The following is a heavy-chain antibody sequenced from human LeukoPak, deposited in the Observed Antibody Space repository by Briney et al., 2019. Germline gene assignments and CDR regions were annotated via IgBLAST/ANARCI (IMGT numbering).Heavy chain of an antibody. J-gene: IGHJ4*02. V-gene: IGHV3-15*07. CDR3: AKDHSSTSVGWRAIGSDY. CDR2: ILSKAGGETT. D-gene: IGHD6-6*01. CDR1: GFTFSNGW. Sequence: GGSLRLSCVGSGFTFSNGWMNWVRQAPGKGPEWVGRILSKAGGETTDYAAPVKGRFIISRDDSKNTLYLQMNSLRAEDTAVYYCAKDHSSTSVGWRAIGSDYWGQGTLVTVSS.